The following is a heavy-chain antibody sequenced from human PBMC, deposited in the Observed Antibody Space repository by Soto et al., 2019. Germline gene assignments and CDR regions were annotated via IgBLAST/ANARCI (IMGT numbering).Heavy chain of an antibody. Sequence: GESLKISCQSSGYTFISYWISWVRQTPGKGLEWMGRIDPSDSYTNYSPSFQGHVSISADKSIGTAYLQWSSLKASDTAMYYCARHLNSPREGYNVLSFWGQGTLVTVSS. CDR2: IDPSDSYT. D-gene: IGHD1-1*01. CDR3: ARHLNSPREGYNVLSF. J-gene: IGHJ4*02. V-gene: IGHV5-10-1*01. CDR1: GYTFISYW.